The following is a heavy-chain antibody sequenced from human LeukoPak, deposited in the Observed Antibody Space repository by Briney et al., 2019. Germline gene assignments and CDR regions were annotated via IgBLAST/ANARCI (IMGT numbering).Heavy chain of an antibody. CDR2: IYYSGST. CDR3: ARQAGSGSKNYYYGMDV. D-gene: IGHD3-10*01. J-gene: IGHJ6*02. CDR1: GGSISSYY. V-gene: IGHV4-59*08. Sequence: SETLSLTCTVSGGSISSYYWSWIRQPPGKGLEWIGYIYYSGSTNYNPSLKSRVTISVDTSKNQFPLKLSSVTAADTAVYYCARQAGSGSKNYYYGMDVWGQGTTVTVSS.